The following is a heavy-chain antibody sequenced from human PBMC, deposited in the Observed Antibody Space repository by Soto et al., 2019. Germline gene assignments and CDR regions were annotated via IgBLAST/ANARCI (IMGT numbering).Heavy chain of an antibody. V-gene: IGHV1-69*13. J-gene: IGHJ6*02. D-gene: IGHD2-2*03. Sequence: GASVKVSCKASGGTFSSYAISWVRQAPGQGLEWMGGIIPIFGTANYAQKFQGRVTITADEPTSTAYMELSSLRSEDTAVYYCARDLVGIVVVPAAMGYYHGMDVWGQGTTVTVSS. CDR1: GGTFSSYA. CDR3: ARDLVGIVVVPAAMGYYHGMDV. CDR2: IIPIFGTA.